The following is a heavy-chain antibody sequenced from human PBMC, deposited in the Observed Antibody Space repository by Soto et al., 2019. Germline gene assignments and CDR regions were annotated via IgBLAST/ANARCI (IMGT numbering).Heavy chain of an antibody. CDR2: FYYSGST. J-gene: IGHJ4*02. CDR3: ARVSNSGIDY. V-gene: IGHV4-30-4*01. D-gene: IGHD1-26*01. Sequence: SETLSLTCTVSGGSISSGDYYWSWIRQPPGKGLEWIGYFYYSGSTYYNPSLKSRLTISLDTSKNQFSLKLSSVTAADPAVYYCARVSNSGIDYWGQGTLVTVSS. CDR1: GGSISSGDYY.